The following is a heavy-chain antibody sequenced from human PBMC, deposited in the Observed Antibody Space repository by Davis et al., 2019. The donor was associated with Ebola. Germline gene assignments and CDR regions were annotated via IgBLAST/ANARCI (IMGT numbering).Heavy chain of an antibody. CDR1: GFIVSDKY. V-gene: IGHV3-53*04. Sequence: GESLKISCAASGFIVSDKYMSWVRQAPGKGLEWVSTIYSDGNTYYADSVKGRFTISRHNSKNTLYLQMNSLRAEDTAVYYCARSFGLPYYYYGMDVWGQGTTVTVSS. D-gene: IGHD3-3*01. CDR3: ARSFGLPYYYYGMDV. J-gene: IGHJ6*02. CDR2: IYSDGNT.